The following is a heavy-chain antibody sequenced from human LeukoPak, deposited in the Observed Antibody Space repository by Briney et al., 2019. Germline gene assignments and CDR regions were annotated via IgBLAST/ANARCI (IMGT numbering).Heavy chain of an antibody. CDR2: IYYSGGT. CDR1: GGSISSYS. V-gene: IGHV4-59*01. D-gene: IGHD2-15*01. J-gene: IGHJ6*02. CDR3: ARGCSGGSCFYYYYYGMDV. Sequence: PSETLSLTCTVSGGSISSYSCSWIRQPPGKGLEWIGYIYYSGGTSYNPSLKSRVTISVDTSKNQFSLKLSSVTAADTAVYYCARGCSGGSCFYYYYYGMDVWGQGTTVTVSS.